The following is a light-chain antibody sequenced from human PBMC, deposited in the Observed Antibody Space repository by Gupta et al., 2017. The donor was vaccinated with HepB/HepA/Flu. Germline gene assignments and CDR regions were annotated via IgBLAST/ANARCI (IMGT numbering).Light chain of an antibody. Sequence: QSALTQPRSVSGSPGQSVTISCTGTSSDVGGYNYVSWYQHHPGKAPKFMIFDVNKRPSGVPDRFSGSKSGNTASLTISGLQAEDEADYYCCSYAGSYTLVFGTGTKVTVL. V-gene: IGLV2-11*01. CDR2: DVN. CDR3: CSYAGSYTLV. J-gene: IGLJ1*01. CDR1: SSDVGGYNY.